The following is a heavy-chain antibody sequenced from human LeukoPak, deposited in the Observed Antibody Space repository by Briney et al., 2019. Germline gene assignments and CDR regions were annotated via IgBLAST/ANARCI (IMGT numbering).Heavy chain of an antibody. CDR3: ARDFNPAGYSSAWATCAF. V-gene: IGHV3-7*05. J-gene: IGHJ4*02. CDR1: GFXFSSYW. Sequence: PGGSLRLSCAASGFXFSSYWISWVRQAPGKGLEWVANIKEDGSDKYYVDSVRGRFTISRDNAKNSLFLQMSSLRAEDTAVYYCARDFNPAGYSSAWATCAFWGQGTVVTVSS. CDR2: IKEDGSDK. D-gene: IGHD6-19*01.